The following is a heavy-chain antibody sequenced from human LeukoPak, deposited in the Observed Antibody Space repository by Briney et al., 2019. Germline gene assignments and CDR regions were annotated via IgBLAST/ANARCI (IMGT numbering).Heavy chain of an antibody. CDR1: GFTFSSYS. V-gene: IGHV3-48*01. CDR3: AKGGHDFWSGQNWFDP. D-gene: IGHD3-3*01. Sequence: GGSLRLSCAASGFTFSSYSMNWVRQAPGKGLEWVSYISSSSSTIYYADSVRGRFTISRDNSTNTLYLQMNSLRAEDTAVYYCAKGGHDFWSGQNWFDPWGQGTLVTVSS. J-gene: IGHJ5*02. CDR2: ISSSSSTI.